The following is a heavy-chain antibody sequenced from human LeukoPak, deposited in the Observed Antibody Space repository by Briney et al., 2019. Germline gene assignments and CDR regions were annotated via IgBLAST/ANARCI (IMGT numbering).Heavy chain of an antibody. CDR2: VSGDGQRT. CDR1: GFTFNNYA. Sequence: PGGSLRLSCAASGFTFNNYAMNWVRQTPGKGLQWFSAVSGDGQRTFYADSVKGRFTIFRDNSRDTLYLQMNSLTAEDTAVYYCGKYVQTSVGANDYWGQGTLVTVSS. V-gene: IGHV3-23*01. J-gene: IGHJ4*02. CDR3: GKYVQTSVGANDY. D-gene: IGHD1-26*01.